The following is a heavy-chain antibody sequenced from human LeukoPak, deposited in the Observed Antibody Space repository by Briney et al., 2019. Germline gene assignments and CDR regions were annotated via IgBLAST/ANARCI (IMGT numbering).Heavy chain of an antibody. V-gene: IGHV1-69*13. J-gene: IGHJ4*02. Sequence: ASVKVSCKASGGTFSSYAISWVRQAPGQGLEWMGGIIPIFGTANYAQKFQGRVTITADESTSTAYMELSSLRSEDTAVYYCARDQSYYYDSSAPPTGYWGQGTLVTVSS. CDR3: ARDQSYYYDSSAPPTGY. CDR1: GGTFSSYA. D-gene: IGHD3-22*01. CDR2: IIPIFGTA.